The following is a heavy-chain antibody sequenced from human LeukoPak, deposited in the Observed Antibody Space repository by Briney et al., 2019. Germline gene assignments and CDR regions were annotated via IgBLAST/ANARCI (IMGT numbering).Heavy chain of an antibody. CDR1: GFTFSSYA. D-gene: IGHD3-10*01. CDR3: AKEGPLPGFGELLAYFDY. CDR2: ISGSGGST. Sequence: PGGSLRLFCAASGFTFSSYAMSWVRQAPGKGLEWVSAISGSGGSTYYADSVKGRFTISRDNSKNTLYLQMNSLRAEDTAVYYCAKEGPLPGFGELLAYFDYWGQGTLVTVSS. V-gene: IGHV3-23*01. J-gene: IGHJ4*02.